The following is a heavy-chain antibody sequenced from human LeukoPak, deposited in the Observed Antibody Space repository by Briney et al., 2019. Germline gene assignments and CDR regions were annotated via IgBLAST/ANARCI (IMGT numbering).Heavy chain of an antibody. J-gene: IGHJ5*02. CDR3: ARGSNYKARPNLNWFDP. CDR1: GGTFSSYA. CDR2: IIPIFGTA. Sequence: SVKVSCKASGGTFSSYAISWVRQAPGQGLEWMGGIIPIFGTANYAQKFQGRVTITADESTSTAYMELSSLRSEDTAVYYCARGSNYKARPNLNWFDPWGQGTLVTVSS. D-gene: IGHD4-11*01. V-gene: IGHV1-69*13.